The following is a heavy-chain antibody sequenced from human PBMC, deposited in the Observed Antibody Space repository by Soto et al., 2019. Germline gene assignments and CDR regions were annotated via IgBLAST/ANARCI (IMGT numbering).Heavy chain of an antibody. CDR1: GGSFSSHY. CDR3: ARGEPRFMEWLLLSEYFDP. D-gene: IGHD3-3*01. J-gene: IGHJ5*02. CDR2: INHSGST. V-gene: IGHV4-34*01. Sequence: QVQLQQWGAGLLKPSETLSLTCAVYGGSFSSHYWSWIRQPPGKGLEWIGVINHSGSTNYDPSLKSRVTISIDTSKNQVSLTLSSVTAADTAVYYCARGEPRFMEWLLLSEYFDPWGQGTLVTVSS.